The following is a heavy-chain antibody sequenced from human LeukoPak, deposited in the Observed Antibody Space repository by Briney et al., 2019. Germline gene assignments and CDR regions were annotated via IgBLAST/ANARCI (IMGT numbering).Heavy chain of an antibody. CDR3: ARLTLDRYGDPYYYYYGMDV. CDR2: IYYSGST. CDR1: GGSISSSYY. V-gene: IGHV4-39*01. Sequence: SETLSLTCTVSGGSISSSYYWGWIRQPPGKGLEWIGSIYYSGSTYYNPSLKSRVTISVDTSKNQFSLKLSSVTAADTAVYYCARLTLDRYGDPYYYYYGMDVWGQGTTVTVSS. D-gene: IGHD4-17*01. J-gene: IGHJ6*02.